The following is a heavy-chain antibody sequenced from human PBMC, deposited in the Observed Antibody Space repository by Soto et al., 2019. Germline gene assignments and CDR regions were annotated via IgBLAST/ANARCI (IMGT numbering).Heavy chain of an antibody. CDR1: GFTFSSYA. CDR3: AKARGDCSGGSCYPINDY. D-gene: IGHD2-15*01. Sequence: GGSLRLSCAASGFTFSSYAMSWVRQAPGKGLEWVSAISGSGGSTYYADSVKGRFTISRDNSKNTLYLQMNSLRAEDTAVYYCAKARGDCSGGSCYPINDYWGQGTLVTVSS. J-gene: IGHJ4*02. CDR2: ISGSGGST. V-gene: IGHV3-23*01.